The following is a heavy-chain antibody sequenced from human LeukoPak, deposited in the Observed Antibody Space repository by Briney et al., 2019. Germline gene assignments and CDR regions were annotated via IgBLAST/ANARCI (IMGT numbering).Heavy chain of an antibody. D-gene: IGHD1/OR15-1a*01. CDR1: GFTFSSFP. CDR2: KSYDGNNE. V-gene: IGHV3-30-3*01. Sequence: GGSLRLSCAASGFTFSSFPMHWVRQAPGKGLEWVAVKSYDGNNEYYADSVKGRFTISRDNSKNTLYLQMNSLRVEDTAVYYCARVNSNNFDYWGQGTLVTVSS. CDR3: ARVNSNNFDY. J-gene: IGHJ4*02.